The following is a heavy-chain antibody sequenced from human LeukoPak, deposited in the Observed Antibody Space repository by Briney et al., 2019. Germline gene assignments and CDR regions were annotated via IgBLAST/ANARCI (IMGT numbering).Heavy chain of an antibody. D-gene: IGHD3-10*01. J-gene: IGHJ4*02. CDR2: IYYSGST. V-gene: IGHV4-61*01. Sequence: SETLSLTCTVSGGSVSSGSYYWSWIRQPPGKGLEWIEYIYYSGSTNYNPSLKSRVTISVDTSKNQFSLKLSSVTAADTAVYYCARAPGLDFDYWGQGTLVTVSS. CDR3: ARAPGLDFDY. CDR1: GGSVSSGSYY.